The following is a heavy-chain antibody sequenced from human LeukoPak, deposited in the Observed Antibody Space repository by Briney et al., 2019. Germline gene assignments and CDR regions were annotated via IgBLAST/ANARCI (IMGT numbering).Heavy chain of an antibody. J-gene: IGHJ5*02. D-gene: IGHD3-22*01. Sequence: ASVKVSCKASGYTFTSYAMHWVRQAPGQRLEWMGRINAGNGNTKYSQKFQGRVTITRDTSASTAYMELSSLRSEDTAVYYCARGMWLGNWFDPWGQGTLVTVSS. CDR2: INAGNGNT. V-gene: IGHV1-3*01. CDR1: GYTFTSYA. CDR3: ARGMWLGNWFDP.